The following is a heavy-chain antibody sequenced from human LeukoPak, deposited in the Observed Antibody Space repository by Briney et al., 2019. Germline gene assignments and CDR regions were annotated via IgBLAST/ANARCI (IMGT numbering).Heavy chain of an antibody. CDR2: IVVGSRNK. CDR1: RFTFTGSA. V-gene: IGHV1-58*02. D-gene: IGHD1-26*01. CDR3: AANPGGSYPNWYYGMDV. J-gene: IGHJ6*02. Sequence: SVKVSCEVSRFTFTGSAMQCVRQARGKRLGWIGWIVVGSRNKTDAQKFQERVTITRDMSTSTAYMELSSLTAEDTAMYYCAANPGGSYPNWYYGMDVWGQGTTVTVSS.